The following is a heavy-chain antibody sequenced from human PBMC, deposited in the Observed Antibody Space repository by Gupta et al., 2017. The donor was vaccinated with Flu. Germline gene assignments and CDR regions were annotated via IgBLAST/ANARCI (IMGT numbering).Heavy chain of an antibody. V-gene: IGHV4-34*01. CDR1: GGSFSGYY. Sequence: QVQLQQWGAGLLKPSETLSLTCAVYGGSFSGYYWSWIRQPPGKGLEWIGEINHSGSTNYYPSLKSRVTISVDTSKNQFSLKLSSVTAADTAVYYCARDLNSSGVAFDIWGQGTMVTVSS. CDR3: ARDLNSSGVAFDI. D-gene: IGHD6-19*01. CDR2: INHSGST. J-gene: IGHJ3*02.